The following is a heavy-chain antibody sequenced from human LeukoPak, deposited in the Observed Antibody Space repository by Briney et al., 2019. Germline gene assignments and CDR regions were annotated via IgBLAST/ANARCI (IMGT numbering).Heavy chain of an antibody. CDR2: IYYSGST. V-gene: IGHV4-30-4*01. D-gene: IGHD5-12*01. CDR3: ARKPSGYDYFDY. Sequence: SETLSLTCTVSGGSISSGDYYGRWIRQSRGKGLEWIVYIYYSGSTYYNPSHKSRITITVDTSKNQFSLKLSSVTAADTAVYYCARKPSGYDYFDYWGQGTLVTVSS. J-gene: IGHJ4*02. CDR1: GGSISSGDYY.